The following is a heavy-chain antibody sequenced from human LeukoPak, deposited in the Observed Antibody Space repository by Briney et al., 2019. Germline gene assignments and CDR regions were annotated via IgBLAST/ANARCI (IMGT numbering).Heavy chain of an antibody. CDR2: IFPSGGEI. Sequence: GGSLRLSCAASGFTFSTFAMIWVRQPPGKGLEWVSSIFPSGGEIHYADSVRGRFTISRDNSKSTLSLQMNSLRAEDTAVYYCAKDWGILGYCSSTSCYEGDYWGQGTLVTVSS. CDR3: AKDWGILGYCSSTSCYEGDY. D-gene: IGHD2-2*01. CDR1: GFTFSTFA. V-gene: IGHV3-23*01. J-gene: IGHJ4*02.